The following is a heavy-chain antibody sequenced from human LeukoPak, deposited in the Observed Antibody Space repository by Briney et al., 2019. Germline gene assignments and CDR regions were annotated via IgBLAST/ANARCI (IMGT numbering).Heavy chain of an antibody. J-gene: IGHJ4*02. D-gene: IGHD3-22*01. V-gene: IGHV4-59*08. Sequence: SETLSLTCSVSGGSVSNYYWSWIRQPPGKGLEWIGYVYYTGSTNYNPSLKSRVTIFVDTSKKQISLKLNSVTAADTAVYYCARRYEGSGYAYDYWGQGILVTVSS. CDR3: ARRYEGSGYAYDY. CDR1: GGSVSNYY. CDR2: VYYTGST.